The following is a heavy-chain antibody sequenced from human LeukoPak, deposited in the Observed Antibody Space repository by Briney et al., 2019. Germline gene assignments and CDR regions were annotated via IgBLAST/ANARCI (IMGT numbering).Heavy chain of an antibody. CDR2: INSDGSST. J-gene: IGHJ4*02. D-gene: IGHD3-16*01. CDR3: ATGGAWYYDY. V-gene: IGHV3-74*01. Sequence: GGSLRLSCAASGLIFSNYWMHWVRQTPGKGLVWVSRINSDGSSTIYVDSVKGRFTISRDNAKNTVDLQMNSLSVEDTAVYYCATGGAWYYDYWGQGTVVTVSS. CDR1: GLIFSNYW.